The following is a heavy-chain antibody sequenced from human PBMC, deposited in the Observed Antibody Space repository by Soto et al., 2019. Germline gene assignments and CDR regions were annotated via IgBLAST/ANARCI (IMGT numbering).Heavy chain of an antibody. J-gene: IGHJ5*02. D-gene: IGHD1-20*01. CDR2: ISGSGGST. CDR1: GFTFSSYA. Sequence: GGSLRLSCAASGFTFSSYAMSWVRQAPGKGLEWVSAISGSGGSTYYADSVKGRFTISRDNSKNTLYLQMNSLRAEDTALYYCAKDYGPVFTLSNWFDPWGQGTLVTVSS. CDR3: AKDYGPVFTLSNWFDP. V-gene: IGHV3-23*01.